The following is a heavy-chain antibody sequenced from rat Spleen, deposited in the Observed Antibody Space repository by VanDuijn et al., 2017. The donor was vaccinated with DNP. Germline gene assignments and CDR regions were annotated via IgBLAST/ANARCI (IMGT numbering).Heavy chain of an antibody. Sequence: EVQLVESGGGLVQPGRSLKLSCAASGFTFSDYYMAWVRQAPTKGLEWVAYIRYDGGSTYYGDSVKGRFTISRDNAKSTLYLQMDSLRSADTATYYCARLGPMMVVITTHHFDHWGQGVMVTVSS. CDR1: GFTFSDYY. J-gene: IGHJ2*01. V-gene: IGHV5-22*01. D-gene: IGHD1-12*02. CDR3: ARLGPMMVVITTHHFDH. CDR2: IRYDGGST.